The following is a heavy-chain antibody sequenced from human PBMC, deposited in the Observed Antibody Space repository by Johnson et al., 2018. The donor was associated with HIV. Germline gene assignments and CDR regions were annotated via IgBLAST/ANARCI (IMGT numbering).Heavy chain of an antibody. CDR1: GFIFDDYD. Sequence: VQLVESGGGVLRRGGSLRLSCEGFGFIFDDYDMSWVRQAPGKGLEWVSGINWNGGTTAYADSVKGRCTISRDNGKNSLYLQMNSLRAEDTALYYCARRDSGSLSFDIWGQGTMVTVSS. CDR3: ARRDSGSLSFDI. CDR2: INWNGGTT. V-gene: IGHV3-20*04. J-gene: IGHJ3*02. D-gene: IGHD1-26*01.